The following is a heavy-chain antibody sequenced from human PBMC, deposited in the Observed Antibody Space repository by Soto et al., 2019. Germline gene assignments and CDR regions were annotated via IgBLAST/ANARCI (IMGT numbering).Heavy chain of an antibody. Sequence: QVQLQESGPGLVKPSQTLSLTCTVSGGSISSGGDYWNWIRQHPGKGLEWIGYIYHSGSTYYNPSLKRRITISVDTSNNQFSLKLSSVTAADTAVYYCARMTVVRGVIYYYGMDVWGQGTTVTVSS. CDR2: IYHSGST. D-gene: IGHD3-10*01. V-gene: IGHV4-31*03. CDR1: GGSISSGGDY. CDR3: ARMTVVRGVIYYYGMDV. J-gene: IGHJ6*02.